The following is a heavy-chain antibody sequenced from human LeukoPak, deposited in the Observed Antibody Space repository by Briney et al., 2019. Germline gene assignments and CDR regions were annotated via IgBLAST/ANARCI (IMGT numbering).Heavy chain of an antibody. Sequence: SETLSLTCTVSGGSLSSYYRSWIRQPAGKGLEWIGRIYTSGSTNYNPSLKSRVTMSVDTSKNQFSLKLSSVTAADTAVYYCARDFKWFGESYHYYYMDVWGKGTTVTVSS. J-gene: IGHJ6*03. CDR3: ARDFKWFGESYHYYYMDV. D-gene: IGHD3-10*01. CDR1: GGSLSSYY. V-gene: IGHV4-4*07. CDR2: IYTSGST.